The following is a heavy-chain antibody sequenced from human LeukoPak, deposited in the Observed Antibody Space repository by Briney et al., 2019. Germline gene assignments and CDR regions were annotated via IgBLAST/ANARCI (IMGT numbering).Heavy chain of an antibody. Sequence: SQTLSLTCTVSGGSISSGGYYWSWLRQHPGKGLEWIGYIYYSGSTYYNPSLKSRVTISVDTSKNQFSLKLSSVTAADTAVYYCARRAVRGVIIYDYWGQGTLVTVSS. CDR2: IYYSGST. CDR1: GGSISSGGYY. J-gene: IGHJ4*02. V-gene: IGHV4-31*03. CDR3: ARRAVRGVIIYDY. D-gene: IGHD3-10*01.